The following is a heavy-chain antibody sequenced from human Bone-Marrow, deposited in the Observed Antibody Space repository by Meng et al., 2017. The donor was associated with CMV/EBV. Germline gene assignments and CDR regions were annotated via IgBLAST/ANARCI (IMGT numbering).Heavy chain of an antibody. J-gene: IGHJ4*02. Sequence: SEALSLTCTVSGGSISSSSYYWGWIRQPPGKGLEWIGEIYHSGSTNYNPSLKSRVTISVDKSKNQFSLKLSSVTAADTAVYYCARGVVVPAAMRWYFDYWGQGTLVTVSS. CDR3: ARGVVVPAAMRWYFDY. D-gene: IGHD2-2*01. CDR2: IYHSGST. V-gene: IGHV4-39*07. CDR1: GGSISSSSYY.